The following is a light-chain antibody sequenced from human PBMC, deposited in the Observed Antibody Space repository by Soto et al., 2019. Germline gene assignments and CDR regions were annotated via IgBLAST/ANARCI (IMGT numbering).Light chain of an antibody. J-gene: IGKJ4*01. CDR3: QQANSLPLT. V-gene: IGKV1-12*01. CDR2: AAS. Sequence: DIQMTQSPSSVSASVGDRVTITCRASQGISSRLAWYQQKPGKAPNLLIYAASSLQSGVPSRFSGSGSETDFTLTIGSLQPEDFATYYCQQANSLPLTFGGGTKVEIK. CDR1: QGISSR.